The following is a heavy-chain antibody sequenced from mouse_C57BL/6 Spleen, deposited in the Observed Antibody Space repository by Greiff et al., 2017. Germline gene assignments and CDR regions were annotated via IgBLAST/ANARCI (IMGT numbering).Heavy chain of an antibody. D-gene: IGHD2-4*01. CDR2: INPNYGTT. Sequence: VQLQQSGPELVKPGASVKISCKASGYSFTDYNMNWVKQSNGKSLEWIGVINPNYGTTSYNQKFKGKATLTVDQYSSTAYMQLNSLTSEDSAVYYCAREGNYDYDEAWFAYWGQGTLVTVSA. V-gene: IGHV1-39*01. J-gene: IGHJ3*01. CDR1: GYSFTDYN. CDR3: AREGNYDYDEAWFAY.